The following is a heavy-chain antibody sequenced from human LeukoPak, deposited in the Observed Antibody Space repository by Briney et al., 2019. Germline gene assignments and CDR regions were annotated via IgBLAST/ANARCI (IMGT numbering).Heavy chain of an antibody. V-gene: IGHV4-59*01. CDR3: ARGGYSSSWLYFEY. J-gene: IGHJ4*02. CDR2: IYSSGST. D-gene: IGHD6-13*01. CDR1: GGSISNYY. Sequence: SETLSLTCTVSGGSISNYYWSWIRQPPGKGLEWIGYIYSSGSTNYNPSLKSRVTISVDTSKNQFSLKLNSVTAADTAVYYCARGGYSSSWLYFEYWGQGTLVTVSS.